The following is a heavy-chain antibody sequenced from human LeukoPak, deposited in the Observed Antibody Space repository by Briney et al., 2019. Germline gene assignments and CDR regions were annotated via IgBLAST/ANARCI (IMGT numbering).Heavy chain of an antibody. D-gene: IGHD6-13*01. CDR3: AIRAAGGRCFNY. CDR1: GFTFSDYY. V-gene: IGHV3-11*01. Sequence: GGSLRLSCAVSGFTFSDYYMSWIRQAPGKGLEWVSYISSGGSTISQADSGKGRFTISRDNAENSLYLQMNSLRAEDTAVYYCAIRAAGGRCFNYWSQGSLVTV. CDR2: ISSGGSTI. J-gene: IGHJ4*02.